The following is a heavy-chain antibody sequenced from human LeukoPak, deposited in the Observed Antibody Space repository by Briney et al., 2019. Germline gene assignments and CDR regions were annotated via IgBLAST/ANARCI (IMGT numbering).Heavy chain of an antibody. J-gene: IGHJ4*02. CDR1: GYTFTGYY. CDR3: VQFELDY. CDR2: INPNSGGT. V-gene: IGHV1-2*02. Sequence: ASVKLSCKASGYTFTGYYMHWVRQAPGQGLEWMGWINPNSGGTNYAQKFQGRVTMTRDTSISTAYMDLSRLRSDDTVVYYCVQFELDYWGQGTLVTVSS. D-gene: IGHD1-7*01.